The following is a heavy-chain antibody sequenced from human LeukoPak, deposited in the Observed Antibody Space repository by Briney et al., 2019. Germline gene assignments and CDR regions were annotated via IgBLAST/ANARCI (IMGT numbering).Heavy chain of an antibody. CDR1: GFTFTSYA. Sequence: GGSLRLSCAASGFTFTSYAMNWVRQAPGKGLEWVSSISSSSSYIYYADSVKGRFTISRDNAKNSPYLQMNSLRAEDTAVYYCVSLGRDGPLDYWGQGTLVTVSS. V-gene: IGHV3-21*01. CDR2: ISSSSSYI. J-gene: IGHJ4*02. CDR3: VSLGRDGPLDY. D-gene: IGHD3-16*01.